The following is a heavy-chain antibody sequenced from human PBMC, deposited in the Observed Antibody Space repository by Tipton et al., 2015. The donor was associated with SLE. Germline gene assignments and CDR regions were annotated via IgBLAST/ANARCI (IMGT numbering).Heavy chain of an antibody. J-gene: IGHJ4*02. CDR1: GGSFSGYY. CDR3: ARANFWSGPEDY. CDR2: INHSGST. Sequence: TLSLTCAVYGGSFSGYYWSWIRQPPGKGLEWIGEINHSGSTNYNPSLKSRVTISVDTSKNQFSLKLSSVTAADTAVYYCARANFWSGPEDYWGQGTLVTVSS. D-gene: IGHD3-3*01. V-gene: IGHV4-34*01.